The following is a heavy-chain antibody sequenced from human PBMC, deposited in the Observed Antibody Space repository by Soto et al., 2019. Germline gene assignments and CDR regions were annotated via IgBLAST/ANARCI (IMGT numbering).Heavy chain of an antibody. CDR2: IVVGSGNT. J-gene: IGHJ6*02. Sequence: QMQLVQSGPEVKKPGTSVKVSCKASGFTFTSSAVQWVRQARGQRLEWIGWIVVGSGNTNYAQKFQERVTITRDMSTSTAYMELSSLRSEDTAVYYCAADPRLGYSYGFGSYCMDVWGQGTTVTVSS. D-gene: IGHD5-18*01. CDR3: AADPRLGYSYGFGSYCMDV. V-gene: IGHV1-58*01. CDR1: GFTFTSSA.